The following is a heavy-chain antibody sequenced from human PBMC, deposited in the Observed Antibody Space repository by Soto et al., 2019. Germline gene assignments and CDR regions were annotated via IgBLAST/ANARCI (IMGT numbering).Heavy chain of an antibody. D-gene: IGHD3-10*01. CDR2: ISYDGSNK. Sequence: GGSLRLSCAASGFTFSSYGMHWVRQAPGKGLEWVAVISYDGSNKYYADSVKGRFTISRDNTKNTLYLQMNSLRAEDTAVYYCAKSGSSRYYYYGMDVWGQGTTVTV. CDR1: GFTFSSYG. V-gene: IGHV3-30*18. CDR3: AKSGSSRYYYYGMDV. J-gene: IGHJ6*02.